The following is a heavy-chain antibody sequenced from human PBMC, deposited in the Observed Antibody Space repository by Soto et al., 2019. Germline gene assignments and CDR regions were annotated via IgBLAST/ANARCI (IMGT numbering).Heavy chain of an antibody. CDR1: GGTFSSYA. J-gene: IGHJ6*02. D-gene: IGHD2-2*01. CDR3: ARSQGSSTSLDIYYYYYYGMDV. V-gene: IGHV1-69*01. Sequence: QVQLVQSGAEVKKPGSSVKVSCKASGGTFSSYAISWVRQAPGQGLEWMGGIIPISGTANYAQKFQGRVTITADESTRTAYMELSSLRSEDTAVYYCARSQGSSTSLDIYYYYYYGMDVWGQGTTVTVSS. CDR2: IIPISGTA.